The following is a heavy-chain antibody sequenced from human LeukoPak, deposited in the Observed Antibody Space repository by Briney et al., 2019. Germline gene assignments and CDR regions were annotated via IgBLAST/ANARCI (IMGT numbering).Heavy chain of an antibody. CDR1: GYTFTGYY. D-gene: IGHD3-3*01. CDR3: ARDWSGYDPLGAFDH. J-gene: IGHJ5*02. Sequence: GASVKVSYKASGYTFTGYYMHWVRQAPGQGLEWMGWINPNSGGTNYAQKFQGWVTMTRDTSISTAYMELSSLTSDATAVYYCARDWSGYDPLGAFDHWGRGTPVTVSS. CDR2: INPNSGGT. V-gene: IGHV1-2*04.